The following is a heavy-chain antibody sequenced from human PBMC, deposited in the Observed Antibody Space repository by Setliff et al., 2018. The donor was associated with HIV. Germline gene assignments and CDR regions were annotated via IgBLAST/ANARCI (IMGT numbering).Heavy chain of an antibody. CDR1: GDSINTHY. CDR2: ISHSGNT. V-gene: IGHV4-59*11. CDR3: ARSPVGAGASFP. Sequence: ETLSLTCTVSGDSINTHYWSWIRQPPGKGLEWIGCISHSGNTNFHPSLNSRVTISLDTSKNQFSLRLTSLTAADTAIYYCARSPVGAGASFPWGRGILVTVSS. D-gene: IGHD1-26*01. J-gene: IGHJ5*02.